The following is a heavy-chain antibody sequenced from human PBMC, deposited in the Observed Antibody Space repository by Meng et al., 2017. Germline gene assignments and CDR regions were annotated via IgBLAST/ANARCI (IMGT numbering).Heavy chain of an antibody. V-gene: IGHV3-33*01. J-gene: IGHJ4*02. CDR2: IWNDGSYK. Sequence: VQLLESGGGVVQPGRSLTLPCAASGFTFSSYGMHWVRQAPGKGLEWVAVIWNDGSYKNHADSVKGRFTISRDNSKNTLYLQMNSLRPEDTAVYYCLDEAPRSDYWGQGSLVTVSS. D-gene: IGHD1-1*01. CDR1: GFTFSSYG. CDR3: LDEAPRSDY.